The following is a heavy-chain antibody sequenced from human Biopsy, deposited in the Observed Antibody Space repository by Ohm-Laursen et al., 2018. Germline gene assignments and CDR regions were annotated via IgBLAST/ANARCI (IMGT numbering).Heavy chain of an antibody. V-gene: IGHV3-7*01. CDR1: GFTFSNYW. CDR3: ARGRTHLLPDHDWFDP. Sequence: SLRLSCTAPGFTFSNYWLSWVRQAPGKGLEWIANIKEDGSLIYYLDSVKGRFTISRDNAKNSVYLQMNSLRVEDTGVYYCARGRTHLLPDHDWFDPWGQGTLVTVSS. CDR2: IKEDGSLI. J-gene: IGHJ5*02. D-gene: IGHD1-14*01.